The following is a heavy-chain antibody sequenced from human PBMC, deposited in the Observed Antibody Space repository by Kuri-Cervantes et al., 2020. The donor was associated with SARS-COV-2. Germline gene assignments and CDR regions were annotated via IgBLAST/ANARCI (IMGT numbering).Heavy chain of an antibody. D-gene: IGHD3-22*01. CDR1: GFTFSSYG. V-gene: IGHV3-48*04. Sequence: GESLKISCAASGFTFSSYGMNWVRQAPGKGLEWVSYISSSGSTIYYADSVKGRFTISRDNAKSSLYLQMNSLRAEDTAVYYCAREGYYEPTDMDVWGQGTTVTVSS. J-gene: IGHJ6*02. CDR3: AREGYYEPTDMDV. CDR2: ISSSGSTI.